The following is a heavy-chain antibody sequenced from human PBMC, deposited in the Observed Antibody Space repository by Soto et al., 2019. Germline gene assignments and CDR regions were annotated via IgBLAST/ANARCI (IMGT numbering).Heavy chain of an antibody. V-gene: IGHV3-30*03. CDR1: GFTFSSYG. J-gene: IGHJ6*02. Sequence: GSLRLSCAASGFTFSSYGMHWVRQAPCKGLEWVAVISYDGSNKYYADSVKGRFTISRDNSKNTLYLQMNSLRAEDTAVYYCAGYSYGYSYYYYGMDVWAQGTTVTVSS. CDR3: AGYSYGYSYYYYGMDV. D-gene: IGHD5-18*01. CDR2: ISYDGSNK.